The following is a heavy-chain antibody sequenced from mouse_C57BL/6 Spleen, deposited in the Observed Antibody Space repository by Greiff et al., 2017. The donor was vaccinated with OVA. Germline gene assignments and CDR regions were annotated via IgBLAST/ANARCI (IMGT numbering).Heavy chain of an antibody. CDR3: ARRGDYDGGFAY. CDR2: ISSGGSYT. CDR1: GFTFSSYG. J-gene: IGHJ3*01. Sequence: DVMLVESGGDLVKPGGSLKLSCAASGFTFSSYGMSWVRQTPDKRLEWVATISSGGSYTYYPDSVKGRFTISRDNAKNTLYLQMSSLKSEDTAMYYCARRGDYDGGFAYWGQGTLVTVSA. V-gene: IGHV5-6*02. D-gene: IGHD2-4*01.